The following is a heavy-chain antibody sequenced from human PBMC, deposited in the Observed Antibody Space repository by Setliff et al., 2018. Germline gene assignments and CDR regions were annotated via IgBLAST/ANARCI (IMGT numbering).Heavy chain of an antibody. V-gene: IGHV1-69*05. CDR2: TIPIFGTT. Sequence: VASVKVSCKASGYTFTNYGITWVRQAPGQGLEWMGGTIPIFGTTDYAQKFQGRVTIITDESTSTAFMQLSSLRSEDTAVYYCVSEGVDSRSSTDYRYYMDVWGKGTTVTVSS. CDR1: GYTFTNYG. D-gene: IGHD3-22*01. CDR3: VSEGVDSRSSTDYRYYMDV. J-gene: IGHJ6*03.